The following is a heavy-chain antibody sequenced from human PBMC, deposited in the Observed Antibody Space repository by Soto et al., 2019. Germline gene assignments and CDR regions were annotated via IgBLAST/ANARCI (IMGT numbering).Heavy chain of an antibody. V-gene: IGHV3-30*18. CDR3: AKGMEPGIAAAGGFDY. D-gene: IGHD6-13*01. CDR2: ISYDGSNK. Sequence: QVQLVESGGGMVQPGRSLRLSCAASGFTFSSYGMHWVRQAPGKGLEWVAVISYDGSNKYYADSVKGRFTISRDNSKNTLYLQMNSLRAEDTAVYYCAKGMEPGIAAAGGFDYSGQGTLVTVSS. CDR1: GFTFSSYG. J-gene: IGHJ4*02.